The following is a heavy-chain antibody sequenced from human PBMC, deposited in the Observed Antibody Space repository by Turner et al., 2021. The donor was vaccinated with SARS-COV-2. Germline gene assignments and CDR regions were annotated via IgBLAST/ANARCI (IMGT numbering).Heavy chain of an antibody. CDR1: GFTLSTYS. Sequence: EVQLVESGGGLVQPGGSLRLSCAASGFTLSTYSMNWVRQAPGKGLEWVSYISSSSSTIFYADSVKGRFTISRDNAKNSLYLQMNSLRAEDTAVYYCARDRDYGDYGVYYYGLDVWGQGTTVTVSS. CDR3: ARDRDYGDYGVYYYGLDV. J-gene: IGHJ6*02. D-gene: IGHD4-17*01. CDR2: ISSSSSTI. V-gene: IGHV3-48*01.